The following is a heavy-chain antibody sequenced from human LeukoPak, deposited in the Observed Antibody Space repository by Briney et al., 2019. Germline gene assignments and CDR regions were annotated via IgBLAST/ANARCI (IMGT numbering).Heavy chain of an antibody. V-gene: IGHV4-59*01. Sequence: PETLSLTCTVSGGSISSYYWSWIRQPPGKGLEWIGYIYYSGSTNYNPSLKSRVTISVDTSKNQFSLKLSSVTAADTAVYYCASHGTVPSSSWYYRYWGQGTLVTVSS. CDR3: ASHGTVPSSSWYYRY. CDR2: IYYSGST. D-gene: IGHD6-13*01. J-gene: IGHJ4*02. CDR1: GGSISSYY.